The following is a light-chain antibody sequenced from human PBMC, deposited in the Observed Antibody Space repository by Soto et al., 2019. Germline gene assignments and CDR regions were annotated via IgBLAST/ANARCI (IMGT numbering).Light chain of an antibody. CDR2: AAS. CDR1: QSISSY. V-gene: IGKV1-NL1*01. Sequence: DIQMTQSPSSLSASVGDRVTITCRASQSISSYLAWYQQKPGKAPKLLIYAASTLESGVPSRFRGGGSGTEYTITISSRQSEDFAVYYYQQYYNWPRTFGQGTKV. CDR3: QQYYNWPRT. J-gene: IGKJ1*01.